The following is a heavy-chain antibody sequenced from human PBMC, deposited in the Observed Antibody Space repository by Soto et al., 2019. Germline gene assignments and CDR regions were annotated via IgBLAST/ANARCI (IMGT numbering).Heavy chain of an antibody. V-gene: IGHV1-69*02. CDR1: GGTFSSYT. D-gene: IGHD2-2*01. CDR2: IISLHDIA. Sequence: QVQLVQSGAELKKPGSSVKVSCKTSGGTFSSYTVSWVRQAPGQGLEWMGRIISLHDIANYAEKFQGRVTTTAQTASSAADMELNSLTSEDTGVYYCARCYCRSTSFLLKTEDVFDIWGQGTMVTVSS. CDR3: ARCYCRSTSFLLKTEDVFDI. J-gene: IGHJ3*02.